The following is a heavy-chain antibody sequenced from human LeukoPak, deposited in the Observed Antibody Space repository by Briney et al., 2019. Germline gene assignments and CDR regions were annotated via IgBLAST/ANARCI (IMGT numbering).Heavy chain of an antibody. Sequence: GGSLRLSCAASGFTFSSYWMSWVRQAPGKGLEWVANIKQDGSEKYYVDSVKGRFTISRDNAKNSLYLQMNSLRAEDTAVYYCARVISRTYYDFWSCSYGMDVWGQGTTVTVSS. CDR1: GFTFSSYW. V-gene: IGHV3-7*01. CDR3: ARVISRTYYDFWSCSYGMDV. J-gene: IGHJ6*02. D-gene: IGHD3-3*01. CDR2: IKQDGSEK.